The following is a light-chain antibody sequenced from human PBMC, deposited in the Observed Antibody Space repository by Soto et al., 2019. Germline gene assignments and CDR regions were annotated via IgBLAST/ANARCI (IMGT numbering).Light chain of an antibody. V-gene: IGLV2-23*03. Sequence: QSALTQPASVSGSPGQSITISCTGTSSDVGSYKFVSWYQQYPGKAPKLMIYEGSKRPSGVSDRFYGSKSGNTASLTISGLQAEEEDDYFCCSYAGGSNVFGTGTKVTVL. CDR3: CSYAGGSNV. J-gene: IGLJ1*01. CDR2: EGS. CDR1: SSDVGSYKF.